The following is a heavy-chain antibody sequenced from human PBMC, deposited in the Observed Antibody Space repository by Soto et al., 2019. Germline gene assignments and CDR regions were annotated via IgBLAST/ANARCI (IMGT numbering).Heavy chain of an antibody. CDR1: GGPFSSYA. CDR3: ARDQNSSGYRYYYYYGMDV. CDR2: IIPIFGTA. D-gene: IGHD3-22*01. Sequence: SVKVYFKASGGPFSSYAISLVRQAPGQGLEWMGGIIPIFGTANYAQKFQGRVTITADESTSTAYMELSSPRSEDTAVYYCARDQNSSGYRYYYYYGMDVWGQGTTVTVSS. J-gene: IGHJ6*01. V-gene: IGHV1-69*13.